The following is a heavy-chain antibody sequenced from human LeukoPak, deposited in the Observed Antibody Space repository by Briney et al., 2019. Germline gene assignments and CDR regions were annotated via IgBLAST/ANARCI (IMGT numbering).Heavy chain of an antibody. CDR1: GGSISGYY. V-gene: IGHV4-4*09. CDR2: IYSSGST. Sequence: SETLSLTCSVSGGSISGYYWSWIRQPPGQTLEWIGYIYSSGSTNYNPSLQSRVTMSVDTSMNQFSLRLSSVTATDTAVYYCARFTYTTRPSDVWGKGTTVTVSS. D-gene: IGHD3-16*01. CDR3: ARFTYTTRPSDV. J-gene: IGHJ6*04.